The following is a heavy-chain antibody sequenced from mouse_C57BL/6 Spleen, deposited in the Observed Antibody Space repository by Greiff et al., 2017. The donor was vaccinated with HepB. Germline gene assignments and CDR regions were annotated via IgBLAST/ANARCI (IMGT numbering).Heavy chain of an antibody. D-gene: IGHD2-2*01. V-gene: IGHV1-76*01. CDR3: ARSGGYDYFDY. Sequence: QVTLKVSGAELVRPGASVKLSCKASGYTFTDYYINWVKQRPGQGLEWIARIYPGSGNTYYNEKFKGKATLTAEKSSSTAYMQLSNLTSEDSAVYFCARSGGYDYFDYWGQGTTLTFSS. CDR2: IYPGSGNT. J-gene: IGHJ2*01. CDR1: GYTFTDYY.